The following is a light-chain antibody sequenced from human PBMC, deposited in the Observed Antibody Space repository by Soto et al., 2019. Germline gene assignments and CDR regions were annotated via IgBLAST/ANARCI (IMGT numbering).Light chain of an antibody. J-gene: IGLJ3*02. CDR3: QSYDSSLSGGV. CDR1: RSNIGAGYD. V-gene: IGLV1-40*01. Sequence: QSVLTQPPSVSGAPGQRVTISCTGSRSNIGAGYDVHWYQHLPGTAPKLLIYGNSNRPSGVPDRFSGSKSGTSASLAITGLQAEDEADYYCQSYDSSLSGGVFGGGTKLTVL. CDR2: GNS.